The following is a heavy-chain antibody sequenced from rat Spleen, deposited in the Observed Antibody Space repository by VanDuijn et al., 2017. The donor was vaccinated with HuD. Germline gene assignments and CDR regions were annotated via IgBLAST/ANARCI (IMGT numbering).Heavy chain of an antibody. CDR2: ISYVGYTT. Sequence: EVQLAESGGGLVQPGRSLKLSCAASGFTFSDHYMAWFRQAPTKGLEWVASISYVGYTTHYRDSVKGRFTISRDIAKSSLYLQMDSLRSEDTATYYCTRDLRGWDYWGQGVMVTVSS. V-gene: IGHV5-20*01. J-gene: IGHJ2*01. D-gene: IGHD4-3*01. CDR3: TRDLRGWDY. CDR1: GFTFSDHY.